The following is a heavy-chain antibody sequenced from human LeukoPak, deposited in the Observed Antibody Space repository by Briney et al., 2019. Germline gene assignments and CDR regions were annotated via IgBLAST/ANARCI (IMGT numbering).Heavy chain of an antibody. CDR2: IKQDGSEK. Sequence: GGSLGLSCAASGFTFSSYWMSWVRQAPGKGLEWVANIKQDGSEKYYVDSVKGRFTISRDNAKNSLYLQMNSLRAEDTAVYYCARALLYYDFWSAPGHYMDVWGKGTTVTVSS. D-gene: IGHD3-3*01. CDR3: ARALLYYDFWSAPGHYMDV. V-gene: IGHV3-7*01. CDR1: GFTFSSYW. J-gene: IGHJ6*03.